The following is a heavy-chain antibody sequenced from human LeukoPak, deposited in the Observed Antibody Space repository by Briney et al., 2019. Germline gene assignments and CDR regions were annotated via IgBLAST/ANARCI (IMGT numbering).Heavy chain of an antibody. V-gene: IGHV3-30*18. J-gene: IGHJ4*02. CDR3: AKGYSSGWPTDY. CDR1: GFPFNAYW. D-gene: IGHD6-19*01. Sequence: PGGSLRLSCAASGFPFNAYWMTWVRQAPGKGLEWVAVISYDGSNKYYADSAKGRFTISRDNSKNTLYLQMNSLRAEDTAVYYCAKGYSSGWPTDYWGQGTLVTVS. CDR2: ISYDGSNK.